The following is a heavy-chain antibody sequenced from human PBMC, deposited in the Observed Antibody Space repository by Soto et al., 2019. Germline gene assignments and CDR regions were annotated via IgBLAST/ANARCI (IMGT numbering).Heavy chain of an antibody. CDR2: IGGSGDDT. D-gene: IGHD2-8*01. CDR1: GFTFRSCA. J-gene: IGHJ4*02. V-gene: IGHV3-23*01. CDR3: AKESYNGRTDSDY. Sequence: EVQVLESGGGLVQPGGSLRLSCAASGFTFRSCAMSWVRHAPGKGLEWVSGIGGSGDDTEYTDSVKGRFTISRDNSKNTLYLQMNSLRAEDTALYYCAKESYNGRTDSDYWGQGTLVTVSS.